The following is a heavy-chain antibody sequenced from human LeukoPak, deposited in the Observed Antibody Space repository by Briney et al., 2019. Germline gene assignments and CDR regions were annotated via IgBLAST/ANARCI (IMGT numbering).Heavy chain of an antibody. CDR2: ISAYNGNT. Sequence: ASVKVSCKASGYTFTNYAMNWVRQAPGQGLEWMGWISAYNGNTNYAQKLQGRVTMTTDTSTSTAYMELRSLRSDDTAVYYCARDTDTGNYYGSGSYYSPPGYWGQGIMVTVSS. J-gene: IGHJ4*02. V-gene: IGHV1-18*01. CDR3: ARDTDTGNYYGSGSYYSPPGY. CDR1: GYTFTNYA. D-gene: IGHD3-10*01.